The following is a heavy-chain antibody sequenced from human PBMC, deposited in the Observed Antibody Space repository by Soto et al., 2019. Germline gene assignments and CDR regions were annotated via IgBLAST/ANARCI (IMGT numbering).Heavy chain of an antibody. CDR1: GGSFSANH. CDR3: ARADSVLVAKGFDL. CDR2: ITLGGST. D-gene: IGHD2-8*02. V-gene: IGHV4-34*01. Sequence: PSETLSLTCAISGGSFSANHWSWIRQSHGQGLEWIGEITLGGSTNYSPSLKSRVSISVDEGKNQFSLNLTSVTAADTAVYYCARADSVLVAKGFDLWGQGTLVTVSS. J-gene: IGHJ4*02.